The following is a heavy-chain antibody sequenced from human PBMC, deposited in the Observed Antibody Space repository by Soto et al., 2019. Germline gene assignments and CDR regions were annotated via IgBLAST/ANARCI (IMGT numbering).Heavy chain of an antibody. D-gene: IGHD1-1*01. V-gene: IGHV1-18*01. J-gene: IGHJ4*02. Sequence: QVHLVQSGAEVKKPGASVKVSCKASGYTFTSYGINWVRQAPGQGLEWMGWISAHNGNTDYAQKLQGRVIVTRDTSTSAAYMELRSLRSDDTAVYYCARWRYGDYWGQGALVTVSS. CDR1: GYTFTSYG. CDR3: ARWRYGDY. CDR2: ISAHNGNT.